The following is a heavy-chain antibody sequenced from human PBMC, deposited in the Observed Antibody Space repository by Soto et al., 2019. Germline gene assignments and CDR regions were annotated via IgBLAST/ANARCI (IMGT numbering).Heavy chain of an antibody. CDR1: GYTFTSYG. Sequence: ASVKVSCKASGYTFTSYGISWVRQAPGQGLEGMGWISAYNGNTNYAQKLQGSVTMTTDTSTSTAYMELRSLRSDDTAAYYCARVATMIGVSRAQIDYWGQGTRVTVSA. CDR2: ISAYNGNT. CDR3: ARVATMIGVSRAQIDY. D-gene: IGHD3-22*01. J-gene: IGHJ4*02. V-gene: IGHV1-18*01.